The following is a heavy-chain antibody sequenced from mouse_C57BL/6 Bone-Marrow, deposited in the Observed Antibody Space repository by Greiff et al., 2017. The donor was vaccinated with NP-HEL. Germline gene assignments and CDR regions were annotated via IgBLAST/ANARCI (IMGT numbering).Heavy chain of an antibody. CDR2: ISSGGDYI. J-gene: IGHJ2*01. D-gene: IGHD1-1*01. CDR1: GFTFSSYA. Sequence: EVQLVESGEGLVKPGGSLKLSCAASGFTFSSYAMSWVRQTPEKRLEWVAYISSGGDYIYYADTVKGRFTISRDNARNTLYLRMSSLKSEDTAMYYCTRWHGSSYGVLYYFDYWGQGTTLTVSS. V-gene: IGHV5-9-1*02. CDR3: TRWHGSSYGVLYYFDY.